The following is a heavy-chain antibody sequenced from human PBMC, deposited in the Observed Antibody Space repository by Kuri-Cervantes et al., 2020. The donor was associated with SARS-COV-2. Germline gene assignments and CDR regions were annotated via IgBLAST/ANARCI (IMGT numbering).Heavy chain of an antibody. J-gene: IGHJ5*02. Sequence: SLKISCAASGFTFDDCAMHWVRQAPGKGLEWVSGISWNSGSIGYADSVKGRFTISRDNAKNSLYLQMNSLRAEDTAVYYCARAGYAWNYVGWFDPWGQGTLVTVSS. CDR3: ARAGYAWNYVGWFDP. CDR2: ISWNSGSI. V-gene: IGHV3-9*01. CDR1: GFTFDDCA. D-gene: IGHD1-7*01.